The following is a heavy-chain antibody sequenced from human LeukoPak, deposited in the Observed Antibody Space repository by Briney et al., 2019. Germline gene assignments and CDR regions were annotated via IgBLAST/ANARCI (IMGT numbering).Heavy chain of an antibody. Sequence: GGSLRLSCAASGFTFSSYGMHWVRQAPGKGLEWVAVISYDGSNKYYADSVKGRFTISRDNAKNSLDLQMNSLRAEDTAVYYCARGLRTFDYWAQGTRVTVSS. CDR3: ARGLRTFDY. CDR2: ISYDGSNK. J-gene: IGHJ4*02. V-gene: IGHV3-30*03. CDR1: GFTFSSYG. D-gene: IGHD4-17*01.